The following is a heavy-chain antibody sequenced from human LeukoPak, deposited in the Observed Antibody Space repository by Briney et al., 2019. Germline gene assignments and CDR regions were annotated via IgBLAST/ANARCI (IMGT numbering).Heavy chain of an antibody. V-gene: IGHV3-21*01. CDR1: GFTFSSYS. Sequence: PGGSLRLSCAASGFTFSSYSMNWVRQAPGNGLEWVSSISSSSSYIYYADSVKGRFTISRDNAKNSLYLQMNSLRAEDTAVYYCARDETDHDYGVLHPRFDYWGQGTLVTVSS. CDR2: ISSSSSYI. D-gene: IGHD4-17*01. J-gene: IGHJ4*02. CDR3: ARDETDHDYGVLHPRFDY.